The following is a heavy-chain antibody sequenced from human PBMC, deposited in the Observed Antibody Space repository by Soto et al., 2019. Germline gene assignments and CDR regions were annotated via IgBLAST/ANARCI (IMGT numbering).Heavy chain of an antibody. CDR2: LYWDDDE. Sequence: QITLNESGPTLVKPTQTLTLNCTFSEFSLSTRGVGVGWSRQPPGKALEWLALLYWDDDERYSPSLMSRLTITKDTSKNQVFLTMTNVDPVDTATYYCAHRPRGFTYFFDYWGQGTLVTVSS. J-gene: IGHJ4*02. CDR1: EFSLSTRGVG. V-gene: IGHV2-5*02. CDR3: AHRPRGFTYFFDY.